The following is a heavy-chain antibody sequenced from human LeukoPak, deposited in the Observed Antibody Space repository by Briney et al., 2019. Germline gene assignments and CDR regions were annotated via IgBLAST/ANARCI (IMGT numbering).Heavy chain of an antibody. CDR2: IKEDGTRK. J-gene: IGHJ6*02. CDR1: GFTFSSHW. CDR3: ARNNGMDV. Sequence: PGGSLRLSCAASGFTFSSHWMTWVRQAPGKGLEWVANIKEDGTRKNYMDSVKGRFTISRDNAKNSLYLQMSGLRAEDTALYYCARNNGMDVWGQGTTVIVSS. V-gene: IGHV3-7*03.